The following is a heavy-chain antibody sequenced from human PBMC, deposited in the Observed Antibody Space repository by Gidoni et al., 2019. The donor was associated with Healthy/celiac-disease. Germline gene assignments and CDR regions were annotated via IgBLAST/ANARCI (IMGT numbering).Heavy chain of an antibody. D-gene: IGHD3-22*01. CDR2: ISGSGGST. V-gene: IGHV3-23*01. CDR3: AKDSGYDNWFDP. CDR1: GFTFSSYA. Sequence: EVQLLESGGGLVQPGRSLRLSCAASGFTFSSYAMSWVRQAPGKGLEWVSAISGSGGSTYYADSVKGRFTISRDNSKNTLYLQMNSLRAEDTAVYYCAKDSGYDNWFDPWGQGTLVTVSS. J-gene: IGHJ5*02.